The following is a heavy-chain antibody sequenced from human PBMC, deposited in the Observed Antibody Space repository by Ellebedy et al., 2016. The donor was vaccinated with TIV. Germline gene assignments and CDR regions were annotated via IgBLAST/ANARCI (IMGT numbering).Heavy chain of an antibody. D-gene: IGHD1-1*01. CDR3: ARGRTLTGGDWFDP. V-gene: IGHV4-4*02. Sequence: MPSENLSLTCAVSGDSISSGNWWSWVRQPPGKGLEWIGEVYHTGSTYYNPSLKSRVAISVDTSKNQFSLKLSSVTAADTAVYYCARGRTLTGGDWFDPWGQGTLVTVSS. CDR1: GDSISSGNW. CDR2: VYHTGST. J-gene: IGHJ5*02.